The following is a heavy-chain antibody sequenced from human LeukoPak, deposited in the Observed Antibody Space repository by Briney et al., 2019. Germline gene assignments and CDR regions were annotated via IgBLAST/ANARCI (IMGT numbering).Heavy chain of an antibody. CDR3: ARGGLSTRWGLDY. CDR2: ISAYSGVT. J-gene: IGHJ4*02. D-gene: IGHD6-13*01. CDR1: GYIFNTNG. Sequence: ASVKVSRKASGYIFNTNGINWVRQAPGQGLEWVAYISAYSGVTNSAQKFRDRVTMTTDTSTRTAYMELRSLTSDDSAVYYCARGGLSTRWGLDYWGQGTLVTVSS. V-gene: IGHV1-18*01.